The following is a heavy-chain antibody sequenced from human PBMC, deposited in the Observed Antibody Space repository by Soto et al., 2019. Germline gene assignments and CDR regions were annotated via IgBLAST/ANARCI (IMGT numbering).Heavy chain of an antibody. Sequence: ASVKVSCKASGYTFTSYAMHWVRQAPGQRLEWMGWTNAGNGNTKYSQKFQGRVTITRDTSASTAYMELSSLRSEDTAVYYCARVYCSSTSCYYFGGDYYYGMDVWGQGTTVTVSS. D-gene: IGHD2-2*01. V-gene: IGHV1-3*01. CDR1: GYTFTSYA. J-gene: IGHJ6*02. CDR3: ARVYCSSTSCYYFGGDYYYGMDV. CDR2: TNAGNGNT.